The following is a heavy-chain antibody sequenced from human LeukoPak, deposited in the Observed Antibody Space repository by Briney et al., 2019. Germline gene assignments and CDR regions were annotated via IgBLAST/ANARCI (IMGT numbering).Heavy chain of an antibody. CDR1: GESFSGYY. J-gene: IGHJ4*02. CDR2: INHSGST. CDR3: ARDLRVVVAAN. Sequence: PSETLSLTCDVYGESFSGYYWSWIRQPPGKGLEWIGEINHSGSTNYNPSLKSRVTISVDTSKNQFSLKLSSVTAADTAVYYCARDLRVVVAANWGQGTLVTVSS. D-gene: IGHD2-15*01. V-gene: IGHV4-34*01.